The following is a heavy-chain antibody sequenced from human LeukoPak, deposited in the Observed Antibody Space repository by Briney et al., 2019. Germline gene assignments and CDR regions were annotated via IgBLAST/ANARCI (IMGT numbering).Heavy chain of an antibody. V-gene: IGHV3-66*01. Sequence: PGGSLRLSCAASGFTVSSSYMSWVRQAPGKGLECVSVIYSSGNTYYADSVKGRLTISRDNSKNTLYLQMNRLRAEDTAVYYCARCGIPAAAVYFDSWGQGTLVTVSS. J-gene: IGHJ4*02. CDR1: GFTVSSSY. CDR2: IYSSGNT. D-gene: IGHD6-25*01. CDR3: ARCGIPAAAVYFDS.